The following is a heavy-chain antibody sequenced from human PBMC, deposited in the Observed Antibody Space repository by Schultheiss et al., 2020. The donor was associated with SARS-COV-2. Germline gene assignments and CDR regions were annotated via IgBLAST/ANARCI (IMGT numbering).Heavy chain of an antibody. CDR1: GFTFSSYA. Sequence: GGSLRLSCAASGFTFSSYAMHWVRQAPGKGLEWVSSISWNSGSIGYADSVKGRFTISRDNAKNSLYLQMNSLRAEDTALYYCAKVAKACSSTSCYPTYYYYYGMDVWGQGTTVTVSS. CDR2: ISWNSGSI. V-gene: IGHV3-9*01. D-gene: IGHD2-2*01. CDR3: AKVAKACSSTSCYPTYYYYYGMDV. J-gene: IGHJ6*02.